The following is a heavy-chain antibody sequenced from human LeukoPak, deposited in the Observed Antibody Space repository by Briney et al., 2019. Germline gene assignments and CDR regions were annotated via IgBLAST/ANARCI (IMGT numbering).Heavy chain of an antibody. CDR1: EFTFSNAW. D-gene: IGHD6-19*01. Sequence: PGGSLRLSCGASEFTFSNAWMSWVRQAPGKGLEWVGRIKSKTEGGTTHYAAPVKGRFTISRDDSKNTLYLQMNSLKTEDTAVYYCTTDSTTGRYKGDYWGQGTLVTVSS. CDR2: IKSKTEGGTT. CDR3: TTDSTTGRYKGDY. V-gene: IGHV3-15*01. J-gene: IGHJ4*02.